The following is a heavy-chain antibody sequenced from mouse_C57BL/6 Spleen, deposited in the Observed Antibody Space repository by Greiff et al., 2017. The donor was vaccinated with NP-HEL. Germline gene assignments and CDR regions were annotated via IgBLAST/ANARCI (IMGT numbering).Heavy chain of an antibody. J-gene: IGHJ4*01. Sequence: QVQLKQPGAELVKPGASVKLSCKASGYTFTSYWMHWVKQRPGQGLEWIGMIHPNSGSTNYNEKFKSKATLTVDKSSSTAYMQLSSLTSEDSAVYYCARHDYDGDYYAMDYWGQGTSVTVSS. D-gene: IGHD2-4*01. CDR1: GYTFTSYW. CDR3: ARHDYDGDYYAMDY. CDR2: IHPNSGST. V-gene: IGHV1-64*01.